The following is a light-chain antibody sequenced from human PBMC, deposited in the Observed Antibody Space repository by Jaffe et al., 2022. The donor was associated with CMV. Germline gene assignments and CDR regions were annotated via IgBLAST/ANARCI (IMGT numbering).Light chain of an antibody. J-gene: IGKJ2*01. Sequence: EIVLTQSPGTLSLSPGERVTLSCRASQSVSSNFLAWYQQKPGQAPRLLIYGASSRATGIPDRFSGSGSGTDFTLTISRVEPEDFAVYYCQQYGSSAYTFGQGTKLEIK. V-gene: IGKV3-20*01. CDR3: QQYGSSAYT. CDR2: GAS. CDR1: QSVSSNF.